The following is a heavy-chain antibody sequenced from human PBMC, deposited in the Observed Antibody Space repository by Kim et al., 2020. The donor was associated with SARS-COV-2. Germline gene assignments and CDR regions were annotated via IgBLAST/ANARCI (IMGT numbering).Heavy chain of an antibody. J-gene: IGHJ4*02. CDR3: ASLTF. D-gene: IGHD1-20*01. CDR2: IYSGGST. V-gene: IGHV3-53*04. Sequence: IYSGGSTYYADSVKGRFTISRHNSKNTLYLQMNSLRAEDTAVYYCASLTFWGQGTLVTVSS.